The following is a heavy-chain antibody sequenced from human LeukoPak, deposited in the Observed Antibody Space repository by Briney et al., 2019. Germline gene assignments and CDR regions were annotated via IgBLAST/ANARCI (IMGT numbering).Heavy chain of an antibody. D-gene: IGHD3-10*01. CDR1: GFTFSSYA. CDR2: IWYDGSNK. Sequence: GRSLRLSCAASGFTFSSYAMHWVRQAPGKGLEWVAVIWYDGSNKYYADSVKGRFTISRDNSKNTLYLQMNSLRAEDTAVYYCAREIRSDYYGSGKVVDYWGQGTLVTVSS. CDR3: AREIRSDYYGSGKVVDY. J-gene: IGHJ4*02. V-gene: IGHV3-33*08.